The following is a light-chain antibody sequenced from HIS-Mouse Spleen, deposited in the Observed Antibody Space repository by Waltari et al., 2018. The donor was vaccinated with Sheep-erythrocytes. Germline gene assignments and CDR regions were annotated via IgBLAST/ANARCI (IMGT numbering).Light chain of an antibody. V-gene: IGLV2-8*01. CDR1: SSDVGGYYY. CDR2: EVS. J-gene: IGLJ3*02. Sequence: QSALTQPPSASGSPGQSVTISCTGTSSDVGGYYYVSWYQQHPGKAPKPMIYEVSKRPAGVPDRFSGSKSGNPASLTVSGLQAEDEADYYCSSYAGSNNWVFGGGTKLTVL. CDR3: SSYAGSNNWV.